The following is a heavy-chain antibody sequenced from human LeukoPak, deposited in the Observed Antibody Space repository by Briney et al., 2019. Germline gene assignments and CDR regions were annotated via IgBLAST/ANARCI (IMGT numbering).Heavy chain of an antibody. Sequence: PSETLSLTCTVSGGSISSYYWSWIRQPPGKGLEWIGYIYYSGSTNYNPSLKSRVTISVDTSKNQFSLKLSSVTAADTAVYYCARVWVDSGYDHFDYWGQGTLVTVSS. J-gene: IGHJ4*02. CDR1: GGSISSYY. CDR3: ARVWVDSGYDHFDY. V-gene: IGHV4-59*01. CDR2: IYYSGST. D-gene: IGHD5-12*01.